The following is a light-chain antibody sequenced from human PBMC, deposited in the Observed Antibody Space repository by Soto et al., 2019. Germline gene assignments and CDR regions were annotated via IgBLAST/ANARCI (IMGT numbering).Light chain of an antibody. J-gene: IGKJ2*01. CDR3: QHYDGSPRT. CDR2: GIF. Sequence: EPVLTQFPATVSLSQGERATLYCRTGQSVNNDYLAWYKQKPDQAPRLLVYGIFNRATDVPARFSGSGSGTDFTLTISGLEPEDSEVYYCQHYDGSPRTFGQGTK. V-gene: IGKV3-20*01. CDR1: QSVNNDY.